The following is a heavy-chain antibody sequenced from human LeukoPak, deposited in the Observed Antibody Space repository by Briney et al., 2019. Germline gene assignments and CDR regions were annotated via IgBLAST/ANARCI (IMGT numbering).Heavy chain of an antibody. CDR2: INPSGGST. CDR1: GYTSTSYY. Sequence: ASVKVSCKASGYTSTSYYMHWVRQAPGQGLEWMGIINPSGGSTSYAQKFQGRVTMTRDTSTSTVYMELSSLRSEDTAVYYCARVGPYCSGGSCYSEFGDYFDYWGQGTLVTVSS. D-gene: IGHD2-15*01. J-gene: IGHJ4*02. V-gene: IGHV1-46*01. CDR3: ARVGPYCSGGSCYSEFGDYFDY.